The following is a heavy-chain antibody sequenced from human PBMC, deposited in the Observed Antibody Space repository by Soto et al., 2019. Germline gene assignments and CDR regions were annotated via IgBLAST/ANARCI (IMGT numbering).Heavy chain of an antibody. V-gene: IGHV3-23*01. CDR3: ARYIPGVRYYGMDV. D-gene: IGHD2-2*01. CDR1: GFTFSSYA. Sequence: EVQLLESGGGLVQPGGSLRLSCAASGFTFSSYAMKWVRQAPGKGLEWVSLIGESGTPTYYADSVKGRFTISRDNSGNTLFLDMYSLRAEATAVYYCARYIPGVRYYGMDVWGQGTTVTVSS. J-gene: IGHJ6*02. CDR2: IGESGTPT.